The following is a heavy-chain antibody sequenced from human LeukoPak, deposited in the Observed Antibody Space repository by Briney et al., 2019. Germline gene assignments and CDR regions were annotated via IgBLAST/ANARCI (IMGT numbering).Heavy chain of an antibody. CDR2: IYYSGST. D-gene: IGHD5-24*01. Sequence: SETLCLTCTVSGGSIGSYYWSWIRQPPGKGLEWIGYIYYSGSTNYNPSLKSRVTISVDTSKNQFSLKLSSVTAADTAVYYCASVSSVATIDYWGQGTLVTVSS. CDR3: ASVSSVATIDY. V-gene: IGHV4-59*01. J-gene: IGHJ4*02. CDR1: GGSIGSYY.